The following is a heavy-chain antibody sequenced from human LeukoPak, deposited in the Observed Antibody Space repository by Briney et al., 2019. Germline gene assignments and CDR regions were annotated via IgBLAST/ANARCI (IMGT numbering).Heavy chain of an antibody. Sequence: GGSLRLSCAASGFIFSTYWMMWARQAPGKGLEWVANIREDGGHISYGDSVKGRFTISRDNTKNSLYLQMNSLRVEDTAVYYCARDEPGFGELLVHWGEGSLVTVSS. CDR2: IREDGGHI. V-gene: IGHV3-7*01. D-gene: IGHD3-10*01. CDR3: ARDEPGFGELLVH. CDR1: GFIFSTYW. J-gene: IGHJ4*02.